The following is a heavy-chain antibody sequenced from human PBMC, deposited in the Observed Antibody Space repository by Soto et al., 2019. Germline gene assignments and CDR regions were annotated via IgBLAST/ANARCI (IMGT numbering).Heavy chain of an antibody. CDR3: ARPFSRAFDY. CDR1: EFADSSNH. V-gene: IGHV3-53*01. J-gene: IGHJ4*02. D-gene: IGHD3-3*02. Sequence: EGSLRLSCAASEFADSSNHVTWVRTDPGKGLACVSLIYAGGSTCYVGSVRGGSTISRDNFENTVHLQMDRLRAADTAVYFCARPFSRAFDYWGRGPLVTVSS. CDR2: IYAGGST.